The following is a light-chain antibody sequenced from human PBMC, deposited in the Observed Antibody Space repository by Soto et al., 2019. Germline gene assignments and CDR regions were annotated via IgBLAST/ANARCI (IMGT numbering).Light chain of an antibody. V-gene: IGKV4-1*01. CDR1: QSVVYSSNNKNH. Sequence: DIVMTQSPDSLALSLGERATINCKSSQSVVYSSNNKNHFAWYQQKPRQPPKLLIYWASTRASGVPDLFSCSGSWTDSTLTLSSLQAEDVAVYYCQQYCSSPLTFGQGTKVEIK. CDR3: QQYCSSPLT. CDR2: WAS. J-gene: IGKJ1*01.